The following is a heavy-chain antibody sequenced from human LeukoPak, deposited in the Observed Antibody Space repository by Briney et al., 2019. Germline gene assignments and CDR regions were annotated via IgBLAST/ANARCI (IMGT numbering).Heavy chain of an antibody. D-gene: IGHD3-10*01. Sequence: GGSLRLSCAASGFTFGSYWMSWVRQAPGKGLEWVADIKQDGGDKYYVDSLKGRFTISRDNAKNSLYLQMNSLRAEDTAVYYCARGGSYYGSGIHAFDIWGQGTMVTVSS. CDR1: GFTFGSYW. CDR2: IKQDGGDK. J-gene: IGHJ3*02. V-gene: IGHV3-7*01. CDR3: ARGGSYYGSGIHAFDI.